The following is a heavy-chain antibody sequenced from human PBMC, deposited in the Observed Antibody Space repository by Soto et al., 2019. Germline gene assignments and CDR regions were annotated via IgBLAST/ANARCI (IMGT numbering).Heavy chain of an antibody. CDR3: ARSPDRSLYRSSWIGY. CDR1: GYTFTSYG. Sequence: QVQLVQSGAEVKKPGASVKVSCKASGYTFTSYGISWVRQAPGQGLEWMGWISAYNGNTNYAQKLQGRVTMTTDTPTSPECMGLRGLRSDDTGVYCCARSPDRSLYRSSWIGYWGQGTLVNVSS. CDR2: ISAYNGNT. D-gene: IGHD6-13*01. J-gene: IGHJ4*02. V-gene: IGHV1-18*01.